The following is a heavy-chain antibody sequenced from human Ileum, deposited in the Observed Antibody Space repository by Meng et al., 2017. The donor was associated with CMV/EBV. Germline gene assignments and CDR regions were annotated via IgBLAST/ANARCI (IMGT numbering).Heavy chain of an antibody. CDR3: VRGRVANPD. CDR1: GFTFNSFY. CDR2: IRGDGIEI. J-gene: IGHJ4*02. V-gene: IGHV3-7*01. Sequence: RGSLRLSCASSGFTFNSFYMSWVRQAPGKGLEWVASIRGDGIEINYAESVKGRFTISRDNAKSSLYLQMNSLRVEDTAMYYCVRGRVANPDWGQGTLVTVSS. D-gene: IGHD3-10*01.